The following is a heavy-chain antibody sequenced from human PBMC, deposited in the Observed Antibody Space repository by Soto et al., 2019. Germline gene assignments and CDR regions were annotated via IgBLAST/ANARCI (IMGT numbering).Heavy chain of an antibody. CDR3: AKGGGYCSGGSCYAWYYYGMDV. V-gene: IGHV3-23*01. J-gene: IGHJ6*02. CDR2: ISGSGGST. CDR1: GFTFSSYA. Sequence: EVQLLESGGGLVQPGGSLRLSCAASGFTFSSYAMSWVRQAPGKGLEWVSAISGSGGSTYYADSVKGRFTISRDNSKNTLYLQMNGLRAEDTAVYYCAKGGGYCSGGSCYAWYYYGMDVWGQGTTVTVSS. D-gene: IGHD2-15*01.